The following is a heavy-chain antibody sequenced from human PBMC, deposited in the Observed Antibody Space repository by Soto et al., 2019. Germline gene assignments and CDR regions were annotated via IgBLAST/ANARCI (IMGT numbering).Heavy chain of an antibody. J-gene: IGHJ3*02. CDR2: IDPSDSYT. D-gene: IGHD3-22*01. V-gene: IGHV5-10-1*01. Sequence: GESLKISCKGSGYSFTSYWISWVRQMPGKGLEWMGRIDPSDSYTNYSPSFQGHVTISADKSISTAYLQWSSLKASDTAMYYCARHDYYDSSGPPAFDIWGQGTMVTVSS. CDR1: GYSFTSYW. CDR3: ARHDYYDSSGPPAFDI.